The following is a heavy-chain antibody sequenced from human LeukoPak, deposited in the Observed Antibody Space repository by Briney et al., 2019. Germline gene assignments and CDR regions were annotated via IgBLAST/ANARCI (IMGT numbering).Heavy chain of an antibody. CDR1: GGSFSGYY. D-gene: IGHD3-9*01. V-gene: IGHV4-34*01. Sequence: SETLPLTCAVYGGSFSGYYWSWIRQPPGKGLEWIGEINHSGSTNYNPSLKSRVTISVDTSKNQFSLKLSSVTAADTAVYYCARGLPYYDILTGYFTPHKYYFDYWGQGTLVTVSS. J-gene: IGHJ4*02. CDR3: ARGLPYYDILTGYFTPHKYYFDY. CDR2: INHSGST.